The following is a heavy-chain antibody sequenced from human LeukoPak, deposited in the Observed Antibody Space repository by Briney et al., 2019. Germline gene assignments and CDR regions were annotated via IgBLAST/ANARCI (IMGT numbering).Heavy chain of an antibody. V-gene: IGHV3-21*04. D-gene: IGHD6-19*01. CDR2: ISTSSSYI. Sequence: GGSLRLSCAASGFTFNRYNMNWVRRAPGKGLEWVSSISTSSSYIYYADSVKGRFTISRDNAKNSLYLQMNSLRAEDTAVYYCARESYSSGRVFDYWGQGTLVTVSS. J-gene: IGHJ4*02. CDR3: ARESYSSGRVFDY. CDR1: GFTFNRYN.